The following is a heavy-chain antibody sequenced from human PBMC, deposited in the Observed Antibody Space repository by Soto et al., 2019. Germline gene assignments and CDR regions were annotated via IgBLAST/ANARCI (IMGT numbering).Heavy chain of an antibody. V-gene: IGHV1-18*04. Sequence: ASVKVSCKSSGYTVTTYGITWVRQAPGQGLEWMGWISAYNGYTNYAQKFQGRVTMSTDTSTTAAYMELRSLRYDDTAVYYCARVDSSGWYGADYRGKGPLVTVSS. CDR2: ISAYNGYT. CDR3: ARVDSSGWYGADY. CDR1: GYTVTTYG. D-gene: IGHD6-19*01. J-gene: IGHJ4*02.